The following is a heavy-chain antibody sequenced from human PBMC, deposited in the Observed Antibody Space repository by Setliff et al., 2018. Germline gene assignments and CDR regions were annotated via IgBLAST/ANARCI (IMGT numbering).Heavy chain of an antibody. CDR3: AREFVVISFVKNIHHHYGMDV. CDR2: IYNSGST. Sequence: SETLSLTCTVSGGSISSYYWSWIRQPPGKGLEWIGYIYNSGSTNYSPSLTGRVTISADTSKNQISLKLSSVSAADTAVYYCAREFVVISFVKNIHHHYGMDVWGQGTTVTVSS. J-gene: IGHJ6*02. D-gene: IGHD2-21*01. CDR1: GGSISSYY. V-gene: IGHV4-4*08.